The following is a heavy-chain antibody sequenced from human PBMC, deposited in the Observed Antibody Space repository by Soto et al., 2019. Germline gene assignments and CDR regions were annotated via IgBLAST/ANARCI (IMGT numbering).Heavy chain of an antibody. D-gene: IGHD3-16*02. V-gene: IGHV4-4*02. CDR3: ARGISYRWVY. J-gene: IGHJ4*02. Sequence: PSEALSVTCTVSGDSLSTDYWWSLVRQPPGKGLEWIGEIHHSGITNYIQSVRSRVTMSVDKSNNQVSLELTSVAAADTAVYYCARGISYRWVYWGQGILVTVSS. CDR2: IHHSGIT. CDR1: GDSLSTDYW.